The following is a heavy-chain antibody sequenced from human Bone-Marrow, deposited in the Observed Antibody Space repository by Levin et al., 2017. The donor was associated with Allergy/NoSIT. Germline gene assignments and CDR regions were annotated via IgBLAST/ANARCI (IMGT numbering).Heavy chain of an antibody. Sequence: GGSLRLSCKASGYTFTSYDINWVRQATGQGLEWMGWMNPNSGNTGYAQKFQGRVTMTRNTSISTAYMELSSLRSEDTAVYYCARARTGSYCSGGSCSNNYYYYYYMDVWGKGTTVTVSS. CDR3: ARARTGSYCSGGSCSNNYYYYYYMDV. D-gene: IGHD2-15*01. CDR1: GYTFTSYD. J-gene: IGHJ6*03. CDR2: MNPNSGNT. V-gene: IGHV1-8*01.